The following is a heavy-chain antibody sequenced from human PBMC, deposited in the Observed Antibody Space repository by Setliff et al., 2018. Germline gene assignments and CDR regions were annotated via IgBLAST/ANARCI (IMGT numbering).Heavy chain of an antibody. D-gene: IGHD3-16*01. V-gene: IGHV4-38-2*02. J-gene: IGHJ4*02. Sequence: SETLSLTCTGSGYPISRGFYWGWIRQSPGKGLEWIGSVYHSGSSYQNPSLRSRIAVSVDTSKNQFSLRLNSVTAADTAVYFCARAAARAEYSDTSAYLPFDFWGVGTLVTVSS. CDR2: VYHSGSS. CDR3: ARAAARAEYSDTSAYLPFDF. CDR1: GYPISRGFY.